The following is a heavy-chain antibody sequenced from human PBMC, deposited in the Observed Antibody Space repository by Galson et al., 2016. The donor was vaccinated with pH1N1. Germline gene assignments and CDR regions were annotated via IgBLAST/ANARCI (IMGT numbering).Heavy chain of an antibody. CDR2: IKEDGSET. V-gene: IGHV3-7*01. CDR3: ARGLGLWFGELSDPTWDY. Sequence: SLRLSCAASGFTFSNYGMHWVRQAPGKGLEWVANIKEDGSETYYVDSVRGRFTISRDNAKNSLYLQMNSLRAEDTAVYYCARGLGLWFGELSDPTWDYWGQGTLVTVSS. J-gene: IGHJ4*02. D-gene: IGHD3-10*01. CDR1: GFTFSNYG.